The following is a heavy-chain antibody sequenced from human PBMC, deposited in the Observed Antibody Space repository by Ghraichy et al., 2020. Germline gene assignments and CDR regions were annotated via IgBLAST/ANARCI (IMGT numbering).Heavy chain of an antibody. V-gene: IGHV3-15*01. Sequence: GGSLRLSCAASGFTFSRVWMSWVRQAPGKGLEWVGRIKSKADGETTDYTAPVKGRFSLSRDDSKNTIYLQMNSLKPEDTAVYYCTTGAPSGNFFDYWGQGTLVTVSS. J-gene: IGHJ4*02. CDR3: TTGAPSGNFFDY. CDR2: IKSKADGETT. D-gene: IGHD1-26*01. CDR1: GFTFSRVW.